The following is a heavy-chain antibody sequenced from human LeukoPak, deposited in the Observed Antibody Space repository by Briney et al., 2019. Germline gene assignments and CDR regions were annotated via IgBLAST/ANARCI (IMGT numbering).Heavy chain of an antibody. J-gene: IGHJ4*02. CDR1: GGSISSYY. Sequence: SETLSLTCTVSGGSISSYYWSWIRQPPGKGLEWIGYIYYSGSTNYNPSLKSRVTISVDTSKNQFSLKLSSVTAADTAVYYCAREGRGYSYGYVDYWGQGTLVTVFS. CDR2: IYYSGST. D-gene: IGHD5-18*01. CDR3: AREGRGYSYGYVDY. V-gene: IGHV4-59*01.